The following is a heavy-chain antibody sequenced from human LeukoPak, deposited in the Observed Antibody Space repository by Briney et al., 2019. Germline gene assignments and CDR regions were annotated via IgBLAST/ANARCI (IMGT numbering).Heavy chain of an antibody. J-gene: IGHJ3*02. CDR2: IYYSGST. V-gene: IGHV4-39*07. CDR3: ARGSHGGAFDI. CDR1: GGSISSSSYY. Sequence: SETLSLTCTVSGGSISSSSYYWGWIRQPPGKGLEWIGSIYYSGSTYYNPSLKSRVTISVDTSKNQFSLKLSSVTAADTAVYYCARGSHGGAFDIWGQGTMVTVSS. D-gene: IGHD4-23*01.